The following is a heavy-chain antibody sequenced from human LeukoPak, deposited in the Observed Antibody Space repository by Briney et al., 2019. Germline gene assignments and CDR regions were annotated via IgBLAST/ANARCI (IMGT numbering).Heavy chain of an antibody. Sequence: PGGSLRLSCAASGFTFSSSAMHWVRQAPGKGLEWVAVISYDGSKYYADSVKGRFTISRDNSKNTMYLEMKSLRVEDTAAYYCARVQAYYDSSGSLAYWGQGTLVIVSS. CDR3: ARVQAYYDSSGSLAY. J-gene: IGHJ4*02. V-gene: IGHV3-30-3*01. CDR1: GFTFSSSA. CDR2: ISYDGSK. D-gene: IGHD3-22*01.